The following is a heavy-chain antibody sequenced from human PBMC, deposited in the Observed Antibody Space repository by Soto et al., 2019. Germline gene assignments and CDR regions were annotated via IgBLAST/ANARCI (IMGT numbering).Heavy chain of an antibody. Sequence: PSETLSLTCAVSGGSISSGGYSWSCIRQPPGKGLEWIGYIYHSGSTYYNPSLKSRVTISVDRSKNQFSLKLSSVTAADTAVYYCARDYYYGSGSSSWFDPWGQGTLVTVSS. J-gene: IGHJ5*02. D-gene: IGHD3-10*01. CDR3: ARDYYYGSGSSSWFDP. CDR1: GGSISSGGYS. V-gene: IGHV4-30-2*01. CDR2: IYHSGST.